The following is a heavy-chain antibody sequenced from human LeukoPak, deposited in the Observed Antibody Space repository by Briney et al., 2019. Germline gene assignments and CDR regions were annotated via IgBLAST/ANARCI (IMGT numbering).Heavy chain of an antibody. CDR2: INDNGRA. D-gene: IGHD1-7*01. CDR1: GGSFSNYY. Sequence: SETLSLTCAVYGGSFSNYYWNWIRQPPGKGLEWLGEINDNGRANYNPSPMSRVAVSVDTSKNQFSLRLTSVTATDTAVYYCARRWNYGRNYYIDVWGKGATVSVSS. CDR3: ARRWNYGRNYYIDV. J-gene: IGHJ6*03. V-gene: IGHV4-34*01.